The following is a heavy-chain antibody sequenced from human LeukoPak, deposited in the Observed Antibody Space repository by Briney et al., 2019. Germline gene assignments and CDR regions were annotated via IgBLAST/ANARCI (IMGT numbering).Heavy chain of an antibody. Sequence: PSETLSLTCTVSGGSISSYYWSWIRQPPGKGLEWIGYIYYSGSTNYNPSLKSRVTISVDTSKNQFSLKLSSVTAADTAVYYCARDNYDILTGYVAFDIWGQGTMVTVSS. CDR3: ARDNYDILTGYVAFDI. D-gene: IGHD3-9*01. CDR2: IYYSGST. CDR1: GGSISSYY. J-gene: IGHJ3*02. V-gene: IGHV4-59*01.